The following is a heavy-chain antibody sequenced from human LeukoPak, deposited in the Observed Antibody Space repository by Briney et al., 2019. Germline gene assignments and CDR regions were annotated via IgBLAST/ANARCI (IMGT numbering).Heavy chain of an antibody. CDR3: TRGDDSYKLGNF. J-gene: IGHJ4*02. CDR1: DDSISSNSYY. D-gene: IGHD7-27*01. V-gene: IGHV4-39*01. Sequence: PSETLTLTCIVSDDSISSNSYYWNWIRQPPGKGLEWVASLHYSGTPYYNPSLSRRISIFADTSKRQLSLKMTSVTASDTGVYYCTRGDDSYKLGNFRGQGALVTVSS. CDR2: LHYSGTP.